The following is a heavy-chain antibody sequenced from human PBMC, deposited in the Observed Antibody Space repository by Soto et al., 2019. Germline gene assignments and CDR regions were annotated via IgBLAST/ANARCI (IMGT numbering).Heavy chain of an antibody. CDR3: SIDDALPGDYIIHY. CDR2: INPSGGST. J-gene: IGHJ4*02. V-gene: IGHV1-46*01. CDR1: GYTFTSYY. Sequence: VKVSCKASGYTFTSYYMHWVRQAPGQGLEWMGIINPSGGSTSYAQKFQGRDTMTRDTSTSTVYMELSSLRSEDTAVYFCSIDDALPGDYIIHYWGQGILV. D-gene: IGHD4-17*01.